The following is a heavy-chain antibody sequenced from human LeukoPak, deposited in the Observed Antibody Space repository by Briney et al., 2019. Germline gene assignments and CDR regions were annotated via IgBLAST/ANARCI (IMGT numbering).Heavy chain of an antibody. V-gene: IGHV4-59*01. J-gene: IGHJ3*02. CDR3: ARWSSGYYDAFDI. CDR1: GGSISSYY. CDR2: IYYSGST. Sequence: SETLSLTCTASGGSISSYYWSWLRQPPGKGLEWIGYIYYSGSTYYNPSLKSRVTISVDTSKNQFSLKLSSVTAADTAVYYCARWSSGYYDAFDIWGQGTMVTLSS. D-gene: IGHD3-22*01.